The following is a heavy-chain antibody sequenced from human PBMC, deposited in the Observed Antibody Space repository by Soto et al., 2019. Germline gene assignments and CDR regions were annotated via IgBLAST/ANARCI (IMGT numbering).Heavy chain of an antibody. Sequence: SETLSLTCAVYGGSFSGYYWSWIRQPPGKGLEWIGEINHSGSTNYNPSLKSRVTISVDTSKNQFSLKLSSVTAADTAVYYCAIGHYYDSYYYMDVWGKGTTVTVSS. CDR3: AIGHYYDSYYYMDV. CDR1: GGSFSGYY. CDR2: INHSGST. J-gene: IGHJ6*03. V-gene: IGHV4-34*01.